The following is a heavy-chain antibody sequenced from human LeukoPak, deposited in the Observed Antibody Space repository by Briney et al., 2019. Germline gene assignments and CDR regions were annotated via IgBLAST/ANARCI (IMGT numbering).Heavy chain of an antibody. CDR2: ISGSGGST. CDR3: ARARYCSSSSCYIDY. D-gene: IGHD2-2*02. V-gene: IGHV3-23*01. Sequence: GGSLRLSCAASGFTFSSYAMSWVRQAPGKGLEWVSAISGSGGSTYYADSVKGRFTISRDNAKNTLYLQMNSLRAEDTALYYCARARYCSSSSCYIDYWGQGTLVTVSS. CDR1: GFTFSSYA. J-gene: IGHJ4*02.